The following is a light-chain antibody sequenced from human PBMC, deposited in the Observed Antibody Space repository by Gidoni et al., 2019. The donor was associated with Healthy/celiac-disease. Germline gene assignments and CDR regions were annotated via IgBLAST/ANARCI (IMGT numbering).Light chain of an antibody. CDR2: LGS. V-gene: IGKV2-28*01. Sequence: DFVMTQSPLSLPVTPGEPASISCRSSQSLLHSNGYKYLEWYLQKPGQSPQLLIDLGSNRASGVPDRFSGSGSGTDFTLKISRVEAEDVGVYYCMQALETPRTFGQGTKVEIK. CDR3: MQALETPRT. CDR1: QSLLHSNGYKY. J-gene: IGKJ1*01.